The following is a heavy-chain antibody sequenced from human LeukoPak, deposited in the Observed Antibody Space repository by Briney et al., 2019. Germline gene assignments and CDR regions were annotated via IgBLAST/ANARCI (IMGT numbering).Heavy chain of an antibody. J-gene: IGHJ4*02. V-gene: IGHV3-9*01. CDR3: AKDLDTMRRGVIVY. CDR1: GFTFDDYP. CDR2: ISWNSGSI. D-gene: IGHD3-10*01. Sequence: GGSLRLSCSASGFTFDDYPMHWVRRAPGKGLEGVSGISWNSGSIGYADSVKGRSSITRDNPKNTLYLQMNSLRAEDTALYYCAKDLDTMRRGVIVYWGQGILVTVSS.